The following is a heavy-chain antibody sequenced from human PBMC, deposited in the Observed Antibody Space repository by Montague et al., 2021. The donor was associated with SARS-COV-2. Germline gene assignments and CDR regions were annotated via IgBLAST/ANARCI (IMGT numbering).Heavy chain of an antibody. CDR1: GTSFSGYY. CDR2: INHGGST. Sequence: SETLSLTCAVHGTSFSGYYWNWIRQPPGKGLEWIGEINHGGSTKYSPSLKSRLTISADMSKNQFSLKLTSVAAADTAVYYCARLGDGVVPSPILGVGPYYSYYYMDVWGKGTTVTVSS. CDR3: ARLGDGVVPSPILGVGPYYSYYYMDV. D-gene: IGHD3-10*01. V-gene: IGHV4-34*01. J-gene: IGHJ6*03.